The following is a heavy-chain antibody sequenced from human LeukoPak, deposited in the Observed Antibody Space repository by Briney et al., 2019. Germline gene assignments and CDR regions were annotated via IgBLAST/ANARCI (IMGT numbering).Heavy chain of an antibody. Sequence: SETLSLTCTVSGGSISSYYWSWIRQPPGKGLEWIGYIYYSGSTNYSPSLKSRVTISVDTSKNQFSLKLSSVTAADTAVYYCARHSIIGGTEYAFDIWGQGTMVTVSS. V-gene: IGHV4-59*08. CDR2: IYYSGST. J-gene: IGHJ3*02. CDR3: ARHSIIGGTEYAFDI. CDR1: GGSISSYY. D-gene: IGHD2-15*01.